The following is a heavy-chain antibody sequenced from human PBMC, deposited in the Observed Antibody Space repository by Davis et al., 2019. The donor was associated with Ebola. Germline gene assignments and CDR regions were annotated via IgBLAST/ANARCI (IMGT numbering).Heavy chain of an antibody. V-gene: IGHV3-21*01. Sequence: GESLKISCAASGFTFSSYSMNWVRQAPGKGLEWVSSISSSSSYIYYADSVKGRFTISRDNAKNSLYLQMNSLRAEDTAVYYCARAVAGTLYYYYYVMDVWGQGTTVTVSS. CDR3: ARAVAGTLYYYYYVMDV. CDR1: GFTFSSYS. CDR2: ISSSSSYI. D-gene: IGHD6-19*01. J-gene: IGHJ6*02.